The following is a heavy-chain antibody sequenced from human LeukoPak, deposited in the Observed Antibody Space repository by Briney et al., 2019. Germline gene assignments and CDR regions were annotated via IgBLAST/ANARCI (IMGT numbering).Heavy chain of an antibody. J-gene: IGHJ4*02. CDR3: ARAREEYYYGSGTLDY. Sequence: SVKVSCKASGYTFTSYAISWVRQAPGQGLEWMGGIIPIFGTANYAQKFQGRVTITADESTSTAYMELSSLRSEDTAVYYCARAREEYYYGSGTLDYWGQGTLVTVSS. D-gene: IGHD3-10*01. V-gene: IGHV1-69*13. CDR1: GYTFTSYA. CDR2: IIPIFGTA.